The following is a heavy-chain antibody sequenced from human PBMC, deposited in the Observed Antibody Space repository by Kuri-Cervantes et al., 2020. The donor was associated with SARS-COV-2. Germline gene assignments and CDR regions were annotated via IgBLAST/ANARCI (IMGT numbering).Heavy chain of an antibody. J-gene: IGHJ4*02. CDR3: ARREMATMSFDY. Sequence: ESLKIPCAASGFTFSSYAMHWIRQPPGKGLEWIGSIYHSGSTYYNPSLKSRVTISVDTSKNQFSLKLSSVTAADTAVYYCARREMATMSFDYWGQGTLVTVSS. V-gene: IGHV4-38-2*01. D-gene: IGHD5-24*01. CDR1: GFTFSSYA. CDR2: IYHSGST.